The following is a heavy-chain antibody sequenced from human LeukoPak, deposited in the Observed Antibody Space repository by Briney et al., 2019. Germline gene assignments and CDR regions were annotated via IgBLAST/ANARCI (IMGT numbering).Heavy chain of an antibody. D-gene: IGHD4-23*01. J-gene: IGHJ6*02. CDR3: AREGYGGNSNYYYYYGMDV. CDR2: IIPIFGTA. V-gene: IGHV1-69*13. CDR1: GGTFSSYA. Sequence: GASVKVSCKASGGTFSSYAISWVRQAPGQGPEWMGGIIPIFGTANYAQKFQGRVTITADESTSTAYMELSSLRSEDTAVYYCAREGYGGNSNYYYYYGMDVWGQGTTVTVSS.